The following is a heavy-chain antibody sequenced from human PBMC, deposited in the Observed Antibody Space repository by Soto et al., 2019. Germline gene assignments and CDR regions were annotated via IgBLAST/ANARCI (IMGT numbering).Heavy chain of an antibody. CDR1: GGSISSGDSY. Sequence: QVHLQESGPGLVTPSQTLSLTCTVSGGSISSGDSYWSWIRQPPGKGLEWIGYIYYTGSIFYNPSLESRVTISVDTAKNQFSLRLSSVPAADTAVYYCARDDCGSSGCSYYYGLDVWGQGTTVTVSS. D-gene: IGHD1-26*01. V-gene: IGHV4-30-4*01. CDR2: IYYTGSI. J-gene: IGHJ6*02. CDR3: ARDDCGSSGCSYYYGLDV.